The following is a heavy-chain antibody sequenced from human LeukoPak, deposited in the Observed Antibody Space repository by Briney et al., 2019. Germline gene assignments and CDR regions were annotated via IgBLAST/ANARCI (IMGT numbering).Heavy chain of an antibody. J-gene: IGHJ3*02. V-gene: IGHV3-30*02. Sequence: GGSLRLSCAASGFTFSSYGMHWVRQAPGKGLEWVAFIRYDGSNKYYADSVKGRFTISRDNSKNTLYLQMNSLRAEDTAVYYCAKGRGITMIVVVTPDAFDIWGQGTMVTVSS. D-gene: IGHD3-22*01. CDR2: IRYDGSNK. CDR3: AKGRGITMIVVVTPDAFDI. CDR1: GFTFSSYG.